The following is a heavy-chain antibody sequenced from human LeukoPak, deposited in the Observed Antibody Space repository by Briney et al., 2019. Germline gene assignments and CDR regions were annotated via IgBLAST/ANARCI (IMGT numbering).Heavy chain of an antibody. Sequence: GESLKISCKGSGYSFTSYGICWGRQMPGKGVEWMGIIYPVDSDTRYSPSFQSQVTISADKSISTAYLPWSSLKASNTAMYYCARIPISYGDYASYYYYYMAVWGKGTTVTVSS. J-gene: IGHJ6*03. CDR3: ARIPISYGDYASYYYYYMAV. CDR1: GYSFTSYG. CDR2: IYPVDSDT. D-gene: IGHD4-17*01. V-gene: IGHV5-51*01.